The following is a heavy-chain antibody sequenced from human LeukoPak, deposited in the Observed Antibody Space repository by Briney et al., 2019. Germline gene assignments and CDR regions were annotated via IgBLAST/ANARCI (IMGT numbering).Heavy chain of an antibody. CDR2: ISGSDSRT. D-gene: IGHD6-13*01. CDR3: AKRVWSSRWYFAFDI. CDR1: GFTFSSFA. V-gene: IGHV3-23*01. Sequence: PGGSLRLSCAASGFTFSSFAMNWVRQAPGKGLEWVSAISGSDSRTYYADSVKGRFTISRDNSKNTLYLQMSSLRAEDTAVYYCAKRVWSSRWYFAFDIWGQGTMVTVSS. J-gene: IGHJ3*02.